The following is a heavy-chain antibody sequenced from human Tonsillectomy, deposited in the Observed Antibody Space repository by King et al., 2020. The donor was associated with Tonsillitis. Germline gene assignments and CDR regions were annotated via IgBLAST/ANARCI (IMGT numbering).Heavy chain of an antibody. CDR2: ISGSGIST. V-gene: IGHV3-23*04. D-gene: IGHD6-13*01. CDR3: WKDPPSRYSRASNWFDP. J-gene: IGHJ5*02. CDR1: GFTFSTYA. Sequence: VQLVESGGGLVQPGGSLRLSCAASGFTFSTYAISWVRQAPGKGLEWVSGISGSGISTYYADSAKGRFTTSRDNSKNTLYLQMNSRRAEDTAVYDCWKDPPSRYSRASNWFDPWGQGTLVTVSS.